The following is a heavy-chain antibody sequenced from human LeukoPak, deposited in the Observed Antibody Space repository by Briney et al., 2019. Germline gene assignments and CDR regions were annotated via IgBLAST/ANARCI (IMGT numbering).Heavy chain of an antibody. J-gene: IGHJ4*02. CDR1: GYTFTSYY. CDR2: INPNSGGT. CDR3: AREVSSGYFDY. D-gene: IGHD3-10*01. Sequence: ASVKVSCEASGYTFTSYYMHWVRHAPGQGLEWMGWINPNSGGTNYAQKFQGRVTMTRDTSISTAYMELSSLRSEATAVYYCAREVSSGYFDYWGQGTLVTVSS. V-gene: IGHV1-2*02.